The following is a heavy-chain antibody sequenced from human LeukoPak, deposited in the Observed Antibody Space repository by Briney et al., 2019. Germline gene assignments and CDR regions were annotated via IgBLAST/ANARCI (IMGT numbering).Heavy chain of an antibody. Sequence: PSETLSLTCTVSGGSISSSSYYWGWIRQPPGKGLEWIGSIYYSGSTNYNPSLKSRVTISVDTSKNQFSLKLSSVTAADTAVYYCARVGGDWTHYFDYWGQGTLVTVSS. CDR1: GGSISSSSYY. J-gene: IGHJ4*02. CDR3: ARVGGDWTHYFDY. D-gene: IGHD1-1*01. CDR2: IYYSGST. V-gene: IGHV4-39*07.